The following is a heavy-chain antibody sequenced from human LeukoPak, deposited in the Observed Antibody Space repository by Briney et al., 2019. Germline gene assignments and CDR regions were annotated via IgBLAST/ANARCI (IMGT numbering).Heavy chain of an antibody. V-gene: IGHV3-23*01. Sequence: GGSLRLSCAVSGFTFSSYWMTWVRQAPGKGLEWVSAISGSGDSTYYGDSVKGRFTISRDNSKNTLYLQMNSLRAEDTAVYYCGKNRYSGSLSPFDIWGQGTMVTVSS. D-gene: IGHD1-26*01. CDR1: GFTFSSYW. J-gene: IGHJ3*02. CDR2: ISGSGDST. CDR3: GKNRYSGSLSPFDI.